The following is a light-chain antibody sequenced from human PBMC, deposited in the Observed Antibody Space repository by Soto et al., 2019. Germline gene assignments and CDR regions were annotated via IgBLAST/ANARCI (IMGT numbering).Light chain of an antibody. CDR2: GAS. CDR1: QSVISSY. J-gene: IGKJ2*01. V-gene: IGKV3-20*01. CDR3: QQYGSSPPNT. Sequence: EIGLTQSPGTLSLSPGERATLSCMASQSVISSYLAWDQQKPGQAPRVLIYGASSRATGIPDRFSGSGSGTDFTLTISRLEPEDFAVYYCQQYGSSPPNTFGQGTKLEIK.